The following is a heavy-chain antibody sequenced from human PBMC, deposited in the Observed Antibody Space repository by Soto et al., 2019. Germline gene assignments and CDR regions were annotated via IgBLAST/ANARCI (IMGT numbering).Heavy chain of an antibody. CDR3: ARGSITIFGVVTKPFDY. D-gene: IGHD3-3*01. Sequence: GASVKVSCKASGYTFTGYYMHWVRQAPGQGLEWMGWINPNSGGTNYAQKFQGWVTMTRDTSISTAYMELSRLRSDDTAVYYCARGSITIFGVVTKPFDYWGQGTLVTVSS. J-gene: IGHJ4*02. V-gene: IGHV1-2*04. CDR2: INPNSGGT. CDR1: GYTFTGYY.